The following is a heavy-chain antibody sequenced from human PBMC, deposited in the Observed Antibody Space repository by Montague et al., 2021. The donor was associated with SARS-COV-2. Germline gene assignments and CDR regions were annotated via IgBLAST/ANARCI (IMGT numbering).Heavy chain of an antibody. D-gene: IGHD3-10*01. CDR3: ARSGAVPMD. CDR2: FYHSGGT. CDR1: GGSISSYF. V-gene: IGHV4-59*13. Sequence: SETLSLTCTVSGGSISSYFWSWIRHSPGKGLEWIGYFYHSGGTKYNPSLKSRVTISGDTSKNQFSLKLSSVTTADTAVYYCARSGAVPMDWGQGTLVTVSS. J-gene: IGHJ4*02.